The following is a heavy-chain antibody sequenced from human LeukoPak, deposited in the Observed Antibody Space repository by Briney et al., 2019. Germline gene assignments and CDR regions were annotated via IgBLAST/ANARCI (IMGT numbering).Heavy chain of an antibody. D-gene: IGHD6-19*01. Sequence: GGSLRLSCAASGFTFSSYAMSWVRQAPGKGLEWVSAISGSGGSTYYADSVKGRFTISRDNSKNTLYLQMNSLRAEDTAVYYCAKEYSSGWYSDVFDIGAQGTRATFFS. V-gene: IGHV3-23*01. CDR1: GFTFSSYA. CDR2: ISGSGGST. CDR3: AKEYSSGWYSDVFDI. J-gene: IGHJ3*02.